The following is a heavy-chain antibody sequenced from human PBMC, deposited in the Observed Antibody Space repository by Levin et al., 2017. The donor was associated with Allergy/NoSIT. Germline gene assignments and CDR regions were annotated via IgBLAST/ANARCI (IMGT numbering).Heavy chain of an antibody. Sequence: HSGGSLRLSCAASGFTFSSHAMNWVRQSPGKGLEWVSSISGSGDSTMYADSVKGRFTISSDSSKNTVYLQLNSLRAEDTAIYYCAKSRDAAMVGGVAFDFWNQGTMVTVAS. CDR1: GFTFSSHA. CDR2: ISGSGDST. D-gene: IGHD5-18*01. J-gene: IGHJ3*01. V-gene: IGHV3-23*01. CDR3: AKSRDAAMVGGVAFDF.